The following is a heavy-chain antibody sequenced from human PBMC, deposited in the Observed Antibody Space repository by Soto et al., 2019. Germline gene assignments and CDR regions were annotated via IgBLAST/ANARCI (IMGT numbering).Heavy chain of an antibody. CDR2: ISGYSDNT. J-gene: IGHJ4*01. D-gene: IGHD1-26*01. CDR1: GDTFNDYG. CDR3: ARGHAGSVGPSDY. Sequence: ASVRVSCQGSGDTFNDYGISWVRQAPGQGLEWMGWISGYSDNTNYAQKFQGRVTMTTDTSTSTAYMELKSLRSDDTAVYFCARGHAGSVGPSDYW. V-gene: IGHV1-18*01.